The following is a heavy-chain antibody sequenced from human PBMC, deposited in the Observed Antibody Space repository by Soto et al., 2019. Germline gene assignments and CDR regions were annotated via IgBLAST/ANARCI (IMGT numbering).Heavy chain of an antibody. J-gene: IGHJ5*02. CDR3: VRTFGFFSPSGITYNWSDP. V-gene: IGHV1-18*01. D-gene: IGHD3-10*01. CDR2: ISAYNGNT. Sequence: QVQLVQSGAEVKKPGASVKVSCKASGYTFTSYGISWVRQAPGQGLEWMGWISAYNGNTNYAQKLQGRVTMTSDTSTSSAYMELRILRSYDTSVYYCVRTFGFFSPSGITYNWSDPWGQGTLVTVSP. CDR1: GYTFTSYG.